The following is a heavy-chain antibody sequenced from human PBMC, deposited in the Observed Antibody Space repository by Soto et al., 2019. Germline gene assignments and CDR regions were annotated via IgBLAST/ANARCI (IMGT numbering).Heavy chain of an antibody. CDR3: ARDVPTVTTGGPDY. J-gene: IGHJ4*02. Sequence: QVQLVQSGVEVEKPGASVKVSCKASGYTFTSYGVSWVRQAPGQGLEWMGWISAYNGNTNYAQKFQGRVTMTTDTSTSTAYMELRSLTADATADYYCARDVPTVTTGGPDYWGQGTLVTVSS. CDR2: ISAYNGNT. D-gene: IGHD4-17*01. V-gene: IGHV1-18*01. CDR1: GYTFTSYG.